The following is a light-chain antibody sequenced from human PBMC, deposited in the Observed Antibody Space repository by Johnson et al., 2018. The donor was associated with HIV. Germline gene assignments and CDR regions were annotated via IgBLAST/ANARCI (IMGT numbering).Light chain of an antibody. Sequence: QSVLTQPPSVSAAPGQKVTISCSGSSSNIGINYVSWFQQLPGTAPKLLIYDNDKRPSGIPDRFSGSKSGTSATLGITGLQTGDEADYYCETWDSSLSGYYVFGTRTKLTVL. CDR3: ETWDSSLSGYYV. J-gene: IGLJ1*01. CDR2: DND. V-gene: IGLV1-51*01. CDR1: SSNIGINY.